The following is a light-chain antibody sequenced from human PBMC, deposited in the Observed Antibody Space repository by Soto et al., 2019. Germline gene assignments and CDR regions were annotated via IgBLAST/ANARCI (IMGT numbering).Light chain of an antibody. CDR1: SGDVGGYNY. CDR3: GSYTSDSTLV. Sequence: QSVLTQPASVSGSPGQSITISCTGTSGDVGGYNYVSWYQQHPGKAPKLMIYDVSNRPSGVSNRFSGSKSGDTASLTISGLQAEDEADYYCGSYTSDSTLVFGGGTKLTVL. V-gene: IGLV2-14*01. J-gene: IGLJ2*01. CDR2: DVS.